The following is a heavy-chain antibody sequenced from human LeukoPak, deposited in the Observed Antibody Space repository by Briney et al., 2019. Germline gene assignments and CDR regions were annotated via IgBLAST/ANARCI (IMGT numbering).Heavy chain of an antibody. J-gene: IGHJ6*02. CDR3: ASGGGYDPPYYYYGMDV. CDR2: ISSSSSYI. D-gene: IGHD5-12*01. V-gene: IGHV3-21*01. CDR1: GFTFSCYS. Sequence: PGGSLRLSCAASGFTFSCYSMNWVRQAPGKGLEWVSSISSSSSYIYYADSVKGRFTISRDNAKNSLYLQMNSLRAEDTAVYYCASGGGYDPPYYYYGMDVWGQGTTVTVSS.